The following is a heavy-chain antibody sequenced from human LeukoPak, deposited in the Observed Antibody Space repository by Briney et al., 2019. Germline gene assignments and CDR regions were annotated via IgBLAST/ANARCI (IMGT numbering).Heavy chain of an antibody. V-gene: IGHV4-31*03. D-gene: IGHD3-10*01. J-gene: IGHJ4*02. Sequence: SETLSLTCTVSGGSISSGGYYWSWIRQHPGKGLEWIGYIYYSGSTCYNPSLKSRVTISVDTSKNQFSLKLSSVTAADTAVYYCARAHYYGSGSYFDCWGQGTLVTVSS. CDR1: GGSISSGGYY. CDR3: ARAHYYGSGSYFDC. CDR2: IYYSGST.